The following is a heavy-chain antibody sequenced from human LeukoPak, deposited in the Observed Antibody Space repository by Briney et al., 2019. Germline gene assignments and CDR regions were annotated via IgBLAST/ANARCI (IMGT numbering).Heavy chain of an antibody. D-gene: IGHD5-18*01. CDR2: ISWNSGSI. CDR3: AKGYSYGYVIDY. Sequence: GGSLRLSCAASGFTFDDYAMHWVRHAPGKGLEWVSGISWNSGSIGYADSVKGRFTISRDNAKNSLYLQMNSLRAEDTALYYCAKGYSYGYVIDYWGQGTLVTVSS. J-gene: IGHJ4*02. V-gene: IGHV3-9*01. CDR1: GFTFDDYA.